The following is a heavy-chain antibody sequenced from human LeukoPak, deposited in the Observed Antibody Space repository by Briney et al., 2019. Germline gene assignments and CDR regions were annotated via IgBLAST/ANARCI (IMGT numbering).Heavy chain of an antibody. CDR3: ARGRVVGAD. V-gene: IGHV4-59*01. D-gene: IGHD2-15*01. Sequence: PSETLSLTCTVSGASINNNFYWSWNRQPPGKGLEWLGCIHYSGSTNYNPSLMSRVTISRDTSKNQFSLKLNSVTAADTAVYYCARGRVVGADWGQGTLVTVPS. CDR1: GASINNNFY. CDR2: IHYSGST. J-gene: IGHJ4*02.